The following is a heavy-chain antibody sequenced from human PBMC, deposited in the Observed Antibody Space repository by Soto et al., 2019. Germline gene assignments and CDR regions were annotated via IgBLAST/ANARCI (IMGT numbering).Heavy chain of an antibody. D-gene: IGHD6-19*01. CDR3: ARDQKASWLLGGYYYYYGMDV. V-gene: IGHV3-21*01. CDR2: ISSSSSYI. Sequence: GGSLRLSCAASGFTFSSYSMNWVRQAPGKGLEWVSSISSSSSYIYYADSVKGRFTISRDNAKNSLYLQMNSLRAEDTAVYYCARDQKASWLLGGYYYYYGMDVWGQGTTVTVSS. J-gene: IGHJ6*02. CDR1: GFTFSSYS.